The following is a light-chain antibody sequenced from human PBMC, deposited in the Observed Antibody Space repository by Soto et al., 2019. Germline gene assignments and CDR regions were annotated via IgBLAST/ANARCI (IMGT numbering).Light chain of an antibody. Sequence: GASGNTTVRASQSISGWLAWYQQKPGKAPKLLIYDVSSLESGVPSRFSGSGSGTEFTLAISSLQPDDFATYYCQQYNSYPWTFGQGTKVDIK. CDR3: QQYNSYPWT. V-gene: IGKV1-5*01. CDR1: QSISGW. CDR2: DVS. J-gene: IGKJ1*01.